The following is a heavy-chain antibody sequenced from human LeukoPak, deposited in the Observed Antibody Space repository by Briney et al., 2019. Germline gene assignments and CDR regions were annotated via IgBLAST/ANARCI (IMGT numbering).Heavy chain of an antibody. D-gene: IGHD6-6*01. CDR2: FDPRDGET. CDR1: GYTLTEIS. J-gene: IGHJ4*02. V-gene: IGHV1-24*01. Sequence: GASVKVSCKVSGYTLTEISMHWVRQAPGKGLEWMGGFDPRDGETIYAQKFQGRVTMTEDTSTDTAYMEPSSLRSEDTAVYYCATAIAARPTVFYFDYWGQGTLVAVSS. CDR3: ATAIAARPTVFYFDY.